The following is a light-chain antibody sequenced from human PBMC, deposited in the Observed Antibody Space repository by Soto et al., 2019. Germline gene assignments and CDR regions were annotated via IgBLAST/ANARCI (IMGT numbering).Light chain of an antibody. J-gene: IGKJ3*01. CDR1: QSVGSSY. CDR2: GAS. CDR3: QQYGGSPFT. V-gene: IGKV3-20*01. Sequence: EIVLTQSPGTLSLSPGERATLSCRASQSVGSSYLAWYQQKPGQAPRLLIYGASTRATGIPDRFSGSGSGTDFTLTISRLEPEDFALYYCQQYGGSPFTFGPGTKVDIK.